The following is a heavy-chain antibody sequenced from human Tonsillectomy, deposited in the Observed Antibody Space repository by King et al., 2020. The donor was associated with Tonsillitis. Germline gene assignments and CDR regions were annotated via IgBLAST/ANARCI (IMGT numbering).Heavy chain of an antibody. CDR3: GTTAGRFDY. V-gene: IGHV1-46*01. CDR1: GYTFTSYY. D-gene: IGHD1-7*01. CDR2: INPSGGST. Sequence: VQLVESGAEVKKPGASVKVSCTTSGYTFTSYYIQWVRQAPGQGLEWMGIINPSGGSTNYAQKFQGRVTMTRDTSTSTVYMELSSLKSEDTAVYYCGTTAGRFDYWGQGTLVTVSS. J-gene: IGHJ4*02.